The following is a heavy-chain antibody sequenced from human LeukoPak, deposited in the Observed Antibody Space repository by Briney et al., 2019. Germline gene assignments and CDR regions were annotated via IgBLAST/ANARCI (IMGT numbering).Heavy chain of an antibody. CDR3: AGLYNWNHQDYDAMDV. V-gene: IGHV1-2*02. D-gene: IGHD1-20*01. J-gene: IGHJ6*02. CDR2: VYPNSGGT. CDR1: GYTFTGYY. Sequence: ASVKVSCKASGYTFTGYYMHWVRQAPGQGLEWMGWVYPNSGGTNYAQKVQGRVTMTRDTSMSTAYMELNRLRSDDTAVYYCAGLYNWNHQDYDAMDVWGQGTTVTVSS.